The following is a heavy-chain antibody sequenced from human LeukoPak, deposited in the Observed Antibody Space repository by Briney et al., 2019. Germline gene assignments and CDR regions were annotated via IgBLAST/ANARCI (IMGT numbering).Heavy chain of an antibody. CDR3: ARRGWFGELSPRAWLFDY. J-gene: IGHJ4*02. D-gene: IGHD3-10*01. CDR1: GGSISSSSYY. CDR2: IYYSGST. V-gene: IGHV4-39*01. Sequence: SETLSLTCTVSGGSISSSSYYWGWIRQPPGKGLEWIGSIYYSGSTYYNPSLKSRVTISVYTSKNQFSLKLSSVTAADTAVYYCARRGWFGELSPRAWLFDYWGQGTLVTVSS.